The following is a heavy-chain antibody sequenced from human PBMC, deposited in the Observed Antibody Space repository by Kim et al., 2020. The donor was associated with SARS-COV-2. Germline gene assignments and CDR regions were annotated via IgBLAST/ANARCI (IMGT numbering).Heavy chain of an antibody. CDR3: ARFRTTGTTGAFDI. CDR1: GCTFTSYG. V-gene: IGHV1-18*01. D-gene: IGHD1-1*01. J-gene: IGHJ3*02. Sequence: ASVKVSCKASGCTFTSYGISWVRQAPGQGLEWMGWISAYNGNTNYAQKLQGRVTMTTDTSTSTAYMELRSLRSDDTAVYYCARFRTTGTTGAFDIWGQGTMVTVSS. CDR2: ISAYNGNT.